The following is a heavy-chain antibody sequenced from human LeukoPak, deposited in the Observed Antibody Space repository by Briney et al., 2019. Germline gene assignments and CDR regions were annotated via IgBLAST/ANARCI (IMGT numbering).Heavy chain of an antibody. V-gene: IGHV3-33*06. CDR3: VKEGAMAILTGHLRH. CDR2: IWSDGSNK. J-gene: IGHJ1*01. Sequence: GGSLRLSCVASGFIFSNYGMHWVRQAPGKGLEWVAVIWSDGSNKYYADSAKGRFTISKDSSKSTLYLEMNNLRVEDTAVYYCVKEGAMAILTGHLRHWGQGTLVTVSS. CDR1: GFIFSNYG. D-gene: IGHD2-8*02.